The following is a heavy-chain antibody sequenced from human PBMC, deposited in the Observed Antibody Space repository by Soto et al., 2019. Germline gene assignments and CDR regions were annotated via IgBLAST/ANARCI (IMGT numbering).Heavy chain of an antibody. Sequence: EEQLLESGGGWVQPGGSLRLSCAASGFTFSSYDMSWVRQAPGKGLAWVSAINGNGGSAYYADSVKGRFTISRDNSRNTLYVQMNSLRSEDTAIYYCAKEDDLWTNGHFDIWGQGTLVTVSS. CDR2: INGNGGSA. CDR1: GFTFSSYD. CDR3: AKEDDLWTNGHFDI. D-gene: IGHD3-3*01. V-gene: IGHV3-23*01. J-gene: IGHJ3*02.